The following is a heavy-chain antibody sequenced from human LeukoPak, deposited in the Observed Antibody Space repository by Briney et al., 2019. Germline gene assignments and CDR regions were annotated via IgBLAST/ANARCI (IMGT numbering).Heavy chain of an antibody. CDR1: GVSISSSNSY. D-gene: IGHD3/OR15-3a*01. CDR3: ARQTGSGLFILP. V-gene: IGHV4-39*01. J-gene: IGHJ4*02. CDR2: IYYSGNT. Sequence: SETLSLTFTVSGVSISSSNSYWGWIRQPPGKGLEWICSIYYSGNTYYTASLKSQVSISIDTSKNQFSLRLTSVTAADTAVYYCARQTGSGLFILPGGQGTLVTVSS.